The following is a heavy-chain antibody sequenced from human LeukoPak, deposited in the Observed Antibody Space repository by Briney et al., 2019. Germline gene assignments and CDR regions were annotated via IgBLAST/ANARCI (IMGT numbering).Heavy chain of an antibody. CDR3: AKINRGQVAGHLDY. Sequence: PGGSLRLSCAASGFTFDDYAMHWVRQAPGKGLEWVSGISWNSGSIGYADSVKGRFTISRDNSKNTLYLHINSLRAEDTALYYCAKINRGQVAGHLDYWGQGTLVIVSS. J-gene: IGHJ4*02. CDR1: GFTFDDYA. CDR2: ISWNSGSI. V-gene: IGHV3-9*01. D-gene: IGHD6-19*01.